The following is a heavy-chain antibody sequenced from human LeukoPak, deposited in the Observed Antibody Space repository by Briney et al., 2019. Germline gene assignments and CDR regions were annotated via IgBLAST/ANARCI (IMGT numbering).Heavy chain of an antibody. CDR3: ASSYCSSTSCYLSHYYYYGMDV. Sequence: ASVKVSCKASGYTFTSYGISWVRQAPGQGLEWMGWISAYNGNTNYAQELQGRVTMTTDTSTSTAYMELRSLRSDDTAVYYCASSYCSSTSCYLSHYYYYGMDVWGQGTTVTVSS. CDR2: ISAYNGNT. V-gene: IGHV1-18*01. J-gene: IGHJ6*02. D-gene: IGHD2-2*01. CDR1: GYTFTSYG.